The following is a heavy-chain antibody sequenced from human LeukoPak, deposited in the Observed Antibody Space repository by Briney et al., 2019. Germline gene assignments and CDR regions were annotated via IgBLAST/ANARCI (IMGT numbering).Heavy chain of an antibody. CDR1: GFTFSSYA. CDR2: ISSRSGGTI. V-gene: IGHV3-23*01. Sequence: GGSLRLSCAASGFTFSSYAMSWIRQAPGKGLEWVSYISSRSGGTIYYADSVKGRFTISRDNSKNTLYLQMNSLRAEDTAVYYCAKDLSGWYLDAFDIWGQGTMVTVSS. CDR3: AKDLSGWYLDAFDI. J-gene: IGHJ3*02. D-gene: IGHD6-19*01.